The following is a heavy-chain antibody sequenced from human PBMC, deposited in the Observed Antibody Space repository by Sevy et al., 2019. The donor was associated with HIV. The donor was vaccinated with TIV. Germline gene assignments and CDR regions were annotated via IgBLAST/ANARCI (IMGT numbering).Heavy chain of an antibody. Sequence: GGSLRRSCAASGFTFSGYWMSWVRQAPGKGLQWVANIKQDGSKNEFVDSVKGRFTISRDNPKNSLYLQMNSLRAEDTAVYYCAREGAGGIDYWGQGNLVTVSS. D-gene: IGHD2-15*01. V-gene: IGHV3-7*01. CDR2: IKQDGSKN. CDR3: AREGAGGIDY. CDR1: GFTFSGYW. J-gene: IGHJ4*02.